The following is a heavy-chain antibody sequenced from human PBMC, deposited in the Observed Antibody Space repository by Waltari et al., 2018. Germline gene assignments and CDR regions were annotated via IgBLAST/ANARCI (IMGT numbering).Heavy chain of an antibody. D-gene: IGHD3-9*01. J-gene: IGHJ5*02. Sequence: QVQLVESGGGVVQPGRSLRLSCAASGLTFSGYAMHWVRQAPGKGLEWVAVRSYEGSNKYSADSVKGRFTISRDNSKNTLYLQMNSLRAEDTAVYYCAREGLGYFDWSYWFDPWGQGTLVTVSS. CDR2: RSYEGSNK. V-gene: IGHV3-30*01. CDR3: AREGLGYFDWSYWFDP. CDR1: GLTFSGYA.